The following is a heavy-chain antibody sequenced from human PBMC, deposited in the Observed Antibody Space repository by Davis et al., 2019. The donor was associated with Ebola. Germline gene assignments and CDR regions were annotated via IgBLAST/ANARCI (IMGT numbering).Heavy chain of an antibody. V-gene: IGHV3-30*04. D-gene: IGHD4-11*01. CDR3: ATQGGYSNGGYFGF. J-gene: IGHJ4*02. CDR1: GFTFSISS. Sequence: PGGSLRLSCAASGFTFSISSMHWVRQAPGKGLEWVAFLSFDGSNEYYTDSVKGRFTISRDDSKDTLYLQMDSLRAEDTAVYYCATQGGYSNGGYFGFWGQGSLVTVSS. CDR2: LSFDGSNE.